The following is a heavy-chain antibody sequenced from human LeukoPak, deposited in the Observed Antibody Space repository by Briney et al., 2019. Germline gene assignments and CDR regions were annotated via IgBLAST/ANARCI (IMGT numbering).Heavy chain of an antibody. D-gene: IGHD4-17*01. CDR1: GFTFSSYA. Sequence: GGSLRLSCAASGFTFSSYAMHWVRQAPGKGLEWVSYISSSGSTIYYADSVKGRFTISRDNAKNSLYLQMNSLRAEDTAVYYCASAIYGDYVTYWGQGTLVTVSS. CDR3: ASAIYGDYVTY. J-gene: IGHJ4*02. V-gene: IGHV3-48*04. CDR2: ISSSGSTI.